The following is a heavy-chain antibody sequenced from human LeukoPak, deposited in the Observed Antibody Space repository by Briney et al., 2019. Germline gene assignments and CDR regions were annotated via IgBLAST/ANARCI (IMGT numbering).Heavy chain of an antibody. D-gene: IGHD2-2*01. Sequence: GGSPRLSCAASGFTFSSYWMHWVRQVPGKGLVWVSRIYSDGSSTTYADSVKGRFTISRDNAKNTLYLQMNNLRVEDTAVYYCARPPYCSSTSCYGFDYWGQGTLVTVSS. CDR3: ARPPYCSSTSCYGFDY. CDR1: GFTFSSYW. CDR2: IYSDGSST. J-gene: IGHJ4*02. V-gene: IGHV3-74*01.